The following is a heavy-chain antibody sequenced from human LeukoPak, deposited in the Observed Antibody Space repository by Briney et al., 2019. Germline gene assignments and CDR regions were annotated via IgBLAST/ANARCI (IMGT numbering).Heavy chain of an antibody. J-gene: IGHJ5*02. D-gene: IGHD6-19*01. Sequence: GGSLRPSCAASGFTFSSYSMNWVRQAPGKGLEWVSGISGSGGSTYYAESVKGRFTISRDNFKNTLYLQMNSLRDDDTAIYYCAKGATSGWLLYWFDPWGQGTLVTVSS. CDR1: GFTFSSYS. V-gene: IGHV3-23*01. CDR3: AKGATSGWLLYWFDP. CDR2: ISGSGGST.